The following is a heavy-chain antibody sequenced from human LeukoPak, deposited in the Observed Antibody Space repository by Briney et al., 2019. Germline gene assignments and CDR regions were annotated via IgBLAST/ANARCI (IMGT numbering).Heavy chain of an antibody. D-gene: IGHD3-22*01. CDR3: ARDPHDSSGYFNDY. V-gene: IGHV1-46*01. CDR1: GNTFTSYS. Sequence: ASVKVSCKASGNTFTSYSMLWVRQAPRQGLEWMGIINPSGGSTNYAQKFQGRVTMTRDTSTSTVHMELSSLRSEDTAVYYCARDPHDSSGYFNDYWGQGTLVTVSS. J-gene: IGHJ4*02. CDR2: INPSGGST.